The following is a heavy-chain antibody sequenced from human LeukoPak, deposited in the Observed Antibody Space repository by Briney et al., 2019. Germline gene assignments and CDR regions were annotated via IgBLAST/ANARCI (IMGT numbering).Heavy chain of an antibody. Sequence: PGGSLRLXCAASGFTFSGHSMSWVRQAPGTGLEWVSSISVSDSYKYFADSVKGRFTISRDNAKSSLYLQMNSLTAEDTALYYCARLYLDAFDIWGQGTMVTVSS. CDR3: ARLYLDAFDI. D-gene: IGHD2-21*01. J-gene: IGHJ3*02. CDR1: GFTFSGHS. CDR2: ISVSDSYK. V-gene: IGHV3-21*01.